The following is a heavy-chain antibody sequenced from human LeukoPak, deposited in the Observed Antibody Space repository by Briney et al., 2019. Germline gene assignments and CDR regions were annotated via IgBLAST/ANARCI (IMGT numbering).Heavy chain of an antibody. Sequence: GGSLRLSCAASGFSFSTSYMNWVRQAPGKGLEWVSYISSSSSSTIYYADSVKGRFTISRDNAKNSLFLQMNSLRGEDTAVFYCAGSLKFITMIPHYWGQGTLVTVSS. D-gene: IGHD3-22*01. CDR3: AGSLKFITMIPHY. CDR2: ISSSSSSTI. CDR1: GFSFSTSY. V-gene: IGHV3-48*01. J-gene: IGHJ4*02.